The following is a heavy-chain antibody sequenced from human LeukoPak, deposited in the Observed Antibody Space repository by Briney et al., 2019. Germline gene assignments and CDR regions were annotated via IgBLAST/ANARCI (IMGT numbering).Heavy chain of an antibody. J-gene: IGHJ4*02. CDR1: GFTFDDYG. CDR2: INWNGGST. V-gene: IGHV3-20*01. CDR3: ARTNYYGSGSYYDY. D-gene: IGHD3-10*01. Sequence: GGSLRLSCAASGFTFDDYGMSWVRQAPGKGLEWASGINWNGGSTGYADSVKGRFTISRDNAKNSLYLQMNSLRAEDTALYHCARTNYYGSGSYYDYWGQGTLVTVSS.